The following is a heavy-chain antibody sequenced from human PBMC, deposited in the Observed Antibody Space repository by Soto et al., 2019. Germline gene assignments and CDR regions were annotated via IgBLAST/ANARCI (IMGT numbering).Heavy chain of an antibody. D-gene: IGHD6-19*01. J-gene: IGHJ4*02. CDR1: GYSFTKYW. CDR3: ARLQTYGSGWAGFDY. V-gene: IGHV5-51*01. CDR2: IYPGDSDT. Sequence: PGESLKISCKASGYSFTKYWIGWVRQMPGKGLEWMGIIYPGDSDTRYSPSFQGQVTISADKSISTAYLQWSSLKASDTAMYYCARLQTYGSGWAGFDYWGQGTLVTVSS.